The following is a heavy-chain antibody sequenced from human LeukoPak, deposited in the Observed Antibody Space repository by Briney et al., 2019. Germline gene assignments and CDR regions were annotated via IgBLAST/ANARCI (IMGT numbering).Heavy chain of an antibody. V-gene: IGHV1-2*02. D-gene: IGHD4-23*01. CDR1: GYTFSGYY. Sequence: ASVKVSCKASGYTFSGYYLHWVRQAPGQGLEWMGWINPNSGGTNCAQKFQGRVSMTSDTSISTAYMELSRLTSDDTAVYYCARDTYGGNWSLGYWGQGTLVTVSS. CDR3: ARDTYGGNWSLGY. CDR2: INPNSGGT. J-gene: IGHJ4*02.